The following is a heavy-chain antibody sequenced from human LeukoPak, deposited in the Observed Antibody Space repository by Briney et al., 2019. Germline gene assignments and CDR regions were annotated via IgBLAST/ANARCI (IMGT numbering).Heavy chain of an antibody. V-gene: IGHV4-34*01. Sequence: SETLSLTCAFYGGSFSGYYWSWIRQPPGKGLEWIGEINHSGSTNYNPSLKSRVTISVDTSKNQFSLKLSSVTAADTAVYYCARSPIAVANFDYWGQGTLVTVSS. J-gene: IGHJ4*02. CDR2: INHSGST. CDR1: GGSFSGYY. CDR3: ARSPIAVANFDY. D-gene: IGHD6-19*01.